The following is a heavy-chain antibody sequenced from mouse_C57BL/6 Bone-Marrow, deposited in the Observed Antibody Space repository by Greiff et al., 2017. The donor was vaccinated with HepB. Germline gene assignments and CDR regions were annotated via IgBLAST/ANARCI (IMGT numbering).Heavy chain of an antibody. Sequence: QVQLKQPGAELVRPGPSVKLSCKASGYTFTSYWMDWVKQRPGQGLEWIGNIYPSDSETHYNQKFKDKATLTVDKSSSTAYLQLSSLTSEVSAVYYCARRYYLYPWYFDFWGAGTAVTVSS. D-gene: IGHD1-1*02. J-gene: IGHJ1*01. CDR1: GYTFTSYW. CDR3: ARRYYLYPWYFDF. CDR2: IYPSDSET. V-gene: IGHV1-61*01.